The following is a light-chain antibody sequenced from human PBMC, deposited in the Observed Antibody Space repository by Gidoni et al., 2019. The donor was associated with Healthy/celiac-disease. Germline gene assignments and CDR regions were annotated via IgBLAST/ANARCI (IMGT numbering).Light chain of an antibody. CDR1: QSVSSN. Sequence: EIVMTQSSATLSVSPGERATLSCSASQSVSSNLAWYQQKPGQAPRLLIYGASTRATGIPAMFSGSGSGTKFTLTISSLQSEDFAVYYCQQYNNWPPGTFXQXTKVEIK. CDR2: GAS. CDR3: QQYNNWPPGT. J-gene: IGKJ1*01. V-gene: IGKV3-15*01.